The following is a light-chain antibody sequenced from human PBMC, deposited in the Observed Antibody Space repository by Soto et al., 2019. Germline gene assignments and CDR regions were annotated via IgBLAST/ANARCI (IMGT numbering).Light chain of an antibody. CDR3: PQYGSAPWT. CDR2: GAS. J-gene: IGKJ1*01. CDR1: QSVSSN. V-gene: IGKV3-20*01. Sequence: EVVLTQSPDTLSLSPGERATLSCRASQSVSSNLDWYQQNPGQAPRLLISGASNRATGTPDRFRGSGSGTDFTLTITRLEPEDFAVYYCPQYGSAPWTFGQGTKVDIK.